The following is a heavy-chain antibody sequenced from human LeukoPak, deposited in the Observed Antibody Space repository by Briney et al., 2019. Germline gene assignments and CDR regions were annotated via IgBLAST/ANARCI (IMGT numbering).Heavy chain of an antibody. CDR2: MNPNSGNT. J-gene: IGHJ3*02. D-gene: IGHD2-15*01. Sequence: GASVKVSCKAFGYTFTSYDINWVRQATGQGLEWMGWMNPNSGNTGYAQKFQGRVTMTRNTSISTAYMELSSLRSEDTAVYYCARYPEIHCSGGSCSGVRAFDIWGQGTMVTVSS. CDR3: ARYPEIHCSGGSCSGVRAFDI. V-gene: IGHV1-8*01. CDR1: GYTFTSYD.